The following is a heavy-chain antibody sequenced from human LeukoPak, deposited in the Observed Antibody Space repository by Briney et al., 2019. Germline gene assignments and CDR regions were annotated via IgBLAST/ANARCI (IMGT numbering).Heavy chain of an antibody. J-gene: IGHJ6*03. CDR3: ARVGYSYVINDWSRTGLGAYPTKYYYHMDV. V-gene: IGHV4-34*01. Sequence: PSETLSLTCAVYGGSFSGYYWSWIRQPPGKGLEWIGEINHSGSTNYNPSLKSRVTISGDTSKNQFPLKLSSVTAADTAVYFCARVGYSYVINDWSRTGLGAYPTKYYYHMDVWGKGTTVTVSS. CDR2: INHSGST. D-gene: IGHD5-18*01. CDR1: GGSFSGYY.